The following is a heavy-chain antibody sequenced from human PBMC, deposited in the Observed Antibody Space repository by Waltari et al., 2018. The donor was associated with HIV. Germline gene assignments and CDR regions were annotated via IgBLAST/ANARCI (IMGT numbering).Heavy chain of an antibody. CDR2: ISNSGSAI. J-gene: IGHJ4*02. Sequence: EVQLVESGGGLVQPGGSLRLSCAASGFTFSSYNMNWVRQAPGRGLEVLSSISNSGSAIYYADSVKGRFTISRDNAKNSLYLQMNSLRDEDTAVYYWARDLVAPGNFFDYWGQGTLVTVSS. CDR3: ARDLVAPGNFFDY. CDR1: GFTFSSYN. D-gene: IGHD5-12*01. V-gene: IGHV3-48*02.